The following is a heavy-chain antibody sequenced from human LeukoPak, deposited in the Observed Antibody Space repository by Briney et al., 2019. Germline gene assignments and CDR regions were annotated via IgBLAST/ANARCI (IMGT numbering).Heavy chain of an antibody. D-gene: IGHD2-15*01. J-gene: IGHJ5*02. CDR2: IKRDGSEI. CDR3: ARDPRNVGLAP. Sequence: GGSLRLSCAASGFTFSSYWMSWVRQPPGKGLEWVATIKRDGSEIYYVDSVKGRFTISRDNAKSSLYLQMNSLRVEDTAVYYCARDPRNVGLAPWGQGTLVTVSS. CDR1: GFTFSSYW. V-gene: IGHV3-7*01.